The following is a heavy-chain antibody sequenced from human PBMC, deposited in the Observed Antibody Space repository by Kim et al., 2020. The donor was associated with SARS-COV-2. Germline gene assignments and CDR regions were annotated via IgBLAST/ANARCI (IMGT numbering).Heavy chain of an antibody. CDR1: GGSISSSNW. V-gene: IGHV4-4*02. D-gene: IGHD3-22*01. CDR3: ARDPSILYYDSSGHDAFDI. CDR2: IYHSGST. Sequence: SETLSLTCAVSGGSISSSNWWSWVRQPPGKGLEWIGEIYHSGSTNYNPSLKSRVTISVDKSKNQFSLKLSSVTAADTAVYYCARDPSILYYDSSGHDAFDIWGQGTMVTVSS. J-gene: IGHJ3*02.